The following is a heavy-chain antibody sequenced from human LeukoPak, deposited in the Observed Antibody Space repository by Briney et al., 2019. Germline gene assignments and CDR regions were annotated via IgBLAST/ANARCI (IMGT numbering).Heavy chain of an antibody. CDR1: GGSFSGYY. CDR3: ARRDYNSDS. Sequence: SETLSLTCAVYGGSFSGYYWSWIRQPPGKGLEWIGEINHSGSTNYNPSLKSRVTISGDTSKNQFFLKLSSVTAADTAVYYCARRDYNSDSWGQGMLVTVSS. J-gene: IGHJ4*02. CDR2: INHSGST. D-gene: IGHD1-1*01. V-gene: IGHV4-34*01.